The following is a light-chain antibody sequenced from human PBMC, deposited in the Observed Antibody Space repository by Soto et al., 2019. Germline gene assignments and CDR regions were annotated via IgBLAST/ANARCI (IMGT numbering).Light chain of an antibody. J-gene: IGLJ2*01. Sequence: QSVLTQPASVSGSPGQSITISCTGTSSDVGAYNSVSWYQQHPGKAPKLMIYDVSNRPSGVSNRFSGSKSGNTASLAIPGLQAEDEADYYCSSYTSSTTLVFGGGTKLTVL. CDR3: SSYTSSTTLV. CDR1: SSDVGAYNS. CDR2: DVS. V-gene: IGLV2-14*01.